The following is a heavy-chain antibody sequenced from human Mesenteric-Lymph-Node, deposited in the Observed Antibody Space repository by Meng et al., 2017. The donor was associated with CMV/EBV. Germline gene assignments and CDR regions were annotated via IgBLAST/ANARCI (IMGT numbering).Heavy chain of an antibody. CDR2: IYTTGTT. CDR3: ARGNSSSWSDFFDF. V-gene: IGHV3-53*01. CDR1: GGSISSSSYY. D-gene: IGHD6-13*01. Sequence: ETLSLTCTVSGGSISSSSYYWGWIRQPPGKGLEWVSVIYTTGTTYYAYSVKGRFTISRDKSNNTLHLQMNSLRAEDTAMYYCARGNSSSWSDFFDFWGQGTMVTVSS. J-gene: IGHJ3*01.